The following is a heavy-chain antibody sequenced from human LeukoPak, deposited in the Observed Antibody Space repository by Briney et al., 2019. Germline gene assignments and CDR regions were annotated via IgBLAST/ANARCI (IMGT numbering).Heavy chain of an antibody. CDR3: ARLSYGSGSYYLTRIDY. D-gene: IGHD3-10*01. J-gene: IGHJ4*02. Sequence: GESLKISCKGSGYSFTSYWIGWGRQMPGKGLEWMGIIYPGDSDTRYSPSFQGQVTISADKSISTAYLQWSSLKASDTAMYYCARLSYGSGSYYLTRIDYWGQGTLVTVSS. V-gene: IGHV5-51*01. CDR1: GYSFTSYW. CDR2: IYPGDSDT.